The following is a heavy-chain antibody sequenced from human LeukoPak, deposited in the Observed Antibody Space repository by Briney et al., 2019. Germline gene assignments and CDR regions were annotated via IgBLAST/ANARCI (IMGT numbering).Heavy chain of an antibody. CDR3: ARTPGGYYYDSSGYYPYYFDY. CDR2: INHSGST. V-gene: IGHV4-34*01. Sequence: PSETLSLTCAVYGGSFSGYYWSWIRQPPGKGLEWIGEINHSGSTNYNPSLKSRVTISVDTSKNQFSLKLSSVTAADTAVYYCARTPGGYYYDSSGYYPYYFDYWGQGTPVTVSS. CDR1: GGSFSGYY. D-gene: IGHD3-22*01. J-gene: IGHJ4*02.